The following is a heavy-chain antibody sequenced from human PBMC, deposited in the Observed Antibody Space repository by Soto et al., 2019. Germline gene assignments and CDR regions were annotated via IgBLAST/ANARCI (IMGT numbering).Heavy chain of an antibody. V-gene: IGHV5-10-1*01. CDR1: GYSFTSNW. CDR3: ARRPAGIAAAAMDY. CDR2: IDPRDSYT. D-gene: IGHD6-13*01. J-gene: IGHJ4*02. Sequence: GESLKISCKGSGYSFTSNWISWVRQMPGKGLEWMGRIDPRDSYTNYSPSFQGHVTISADKSVSTAYLQWSSLKASDTAMYYCARRPAGIAAAAMDYWGQGTLVTVSS.